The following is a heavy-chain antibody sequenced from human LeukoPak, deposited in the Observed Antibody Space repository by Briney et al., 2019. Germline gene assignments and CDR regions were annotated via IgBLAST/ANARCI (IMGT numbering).Heavy chain of an antibody. J-gene: IGHJ6*02. D-gene: IGHD6-13*01. V-gene: IGHV3-23*01. CDR2: ISGSGGST. CDR3: AKTPYSSSWYRGPYYYGMDV. CDR1: GFTFSSYA. Sequence: GGSLRLSCAASGFTFSSYAMSWVRQAPGKGLEWVSAISGSGGSTYYADSVKGRFTISRDNSKNTLYLQMNSLRAEDTAVYYCAKTPYSSSWYRGPYYYGMDVWGRGTTVTVSS.